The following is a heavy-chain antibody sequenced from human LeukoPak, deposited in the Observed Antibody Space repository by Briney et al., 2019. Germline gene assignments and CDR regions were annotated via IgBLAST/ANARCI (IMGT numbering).Heavy chain of an antibody. CDR3: IVFGDSNH. CDR2: IHTSGDT. CDR1: GLTGSHNY. V-gene: IGHV3-53*01. J-gene: IGHJ5*02. D-gene: IGHD4-17*01. Sequence: GGSLRLSCAASGLTGSHNYVSWVRQAPGKGLEWVSAIHTSGDTCYADSVKGRFTISRDTSKNTLYLQINSLRVEDTAVYYCIVFGDSNHWGQGTLVTASS.